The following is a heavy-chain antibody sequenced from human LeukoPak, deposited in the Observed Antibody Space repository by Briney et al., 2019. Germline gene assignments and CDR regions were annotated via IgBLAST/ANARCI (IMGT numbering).Heavy chain of an antibody. J-gene: IGHJ6*04. V-gene: IGHV3-23*01. Sequence: GGSLRLSCAASGFTFSSYAMSWVRQAPGKGLEWVSAISGSGGSTYYADSVKGRFTISRDNSKNTLYLQMNSLRAEDTAVYYCAKVVEGNPKYYYYGMDVWGKGTTVTVSS. CDR2: ISGSGGST. CDR1: GFTFSSYA. CDR3: AKVVEGNPKYYYYGMDV. D-gene: IGHD1-14*01.